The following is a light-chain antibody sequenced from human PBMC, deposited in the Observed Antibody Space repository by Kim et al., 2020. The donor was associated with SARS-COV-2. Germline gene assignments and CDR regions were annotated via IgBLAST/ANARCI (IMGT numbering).Light chain of an antibody. CDR3: QQYYSYPRGL. J-gene: IGKJ3*01. V-gene: IGKV1-8*01. CDR1: QGISSY. CDR2: AAS. Sequence: AIRITQSPSSLSASTGDRVTITCRASQGISSYLAWYQQKPGKAPKLLIYAASTLQSGVPSRFSGSGSGTDFTLTISCLQSEDFATYYCQQYYSYPRGLFGPGTKVDMK.